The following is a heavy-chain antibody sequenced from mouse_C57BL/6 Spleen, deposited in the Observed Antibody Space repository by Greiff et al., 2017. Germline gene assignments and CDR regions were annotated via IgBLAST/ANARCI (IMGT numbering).Heavy chain of an antibody. J-gene: IGHJ1*03. D-gene: IGHD2-4*01. Sequence: QVQLQQSGAELARPGASVKLSCKASGYTFTSYGISWVKQRTGQGLEWIGEIYPRSGNTYYNEKLKGKATLTADKSSSTAYMELRSLTSEDSAVYFCARLLYDYDDRRYWYFDVWGTGTTVTVSS. CDR1: GYTFTSYG. CDR3: ARLLYDYDDRRYWYFDV. CDR2: IYPRSGNT. V-gene: IGHV1-81*01.